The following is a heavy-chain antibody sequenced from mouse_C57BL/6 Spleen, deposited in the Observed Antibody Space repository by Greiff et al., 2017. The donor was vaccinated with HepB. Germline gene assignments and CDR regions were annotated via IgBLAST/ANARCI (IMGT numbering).Heavy chain of an antibody. D-gene: IGHD2-2*01. CDR2: ISSGSSTI. J-gene: IGHJ4*01. CDR3: ARLSTMVTTKAMDY. V-gene: IGHV5-17*01. CDR1: GFTFSDYG. Sequence: EVQRVESGGGLVKPGGSLKLSCAASGFTFSDYGMHWVRQAPEKGLEWVAYISSGSSTIYYADTVKGRFTISRDNAKNTLFLQMTSLRSEDTAMYYCARLSTMVTTKAMDYWGQGTSVTVAS.